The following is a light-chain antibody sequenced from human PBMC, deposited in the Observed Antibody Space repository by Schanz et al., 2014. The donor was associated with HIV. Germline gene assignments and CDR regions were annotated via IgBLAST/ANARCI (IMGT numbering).Light chain of an antibody. V-gene: IGLV2-18*02. CDR1: SSDVGAYDR. CDR2: EVK. CDR3: SSFAGNNKLL. J-gene: IGLJ2*01. Sequence: QSALTQPPSVSGSPGQSVTISCTGTSSDVGAYDRVSWYQQPPGTAPKLIVYEVKNRPSGVPGRFSGSKSGNTASLTISGLQADDEADYYCSSFAGNNKLLFGGGTKVTVL.